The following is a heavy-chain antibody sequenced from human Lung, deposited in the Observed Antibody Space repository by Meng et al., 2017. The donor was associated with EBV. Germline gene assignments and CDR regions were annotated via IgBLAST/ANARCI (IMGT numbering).Heavy chain of an antibody. D-gene: IGHD6-19*01. J-gene: IGHJ4*02. V-gene: IGHV4-31*03. CDR1: GGSVDSGAYY. CDR2: IYYSGST. CDR3: ARLRLVWMFDY. Sequence: GRRQGPGPGLLTPSQTLSLTCPVSGGSVDSGAYYWSWIRQRPGKGLEWIGYIYYSGSTFYTPSLKSRATLSVDTSKNQFSLKLNSVTAADTAVYYCARLRLVWMFDYWGQGALVTVSS.